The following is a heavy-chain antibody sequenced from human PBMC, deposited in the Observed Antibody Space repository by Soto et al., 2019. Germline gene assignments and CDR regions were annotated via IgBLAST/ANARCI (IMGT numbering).Heavy chain of an antibody. CDR1: GFTFSRYW. CDR3: ARLVAAGGVDQFDF. D-gene: IGHD6-13*01. J-gene: IGHJ4*02. Sequence: EVQLVESGGALVQPGGSLRLSCAASGFTFSRYWMTWVRQAPGEGLEWLVNIKEDGSEIHQLGSVEGRFTFSRDNVKKSLYLQMNNLRAEDTALYYCARLVAAGGVDQFDFWGQGTLVTVSS. CDR2: IKEDGSEI. V-gene: IGHV3-7*05.